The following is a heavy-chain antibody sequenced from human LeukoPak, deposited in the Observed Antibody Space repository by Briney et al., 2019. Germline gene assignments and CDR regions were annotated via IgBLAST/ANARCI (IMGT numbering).Heavy chain of an antibody. CDR1: GYTFTGYY. CDR3: ARSATRSRIASYLRY. J-gene: IGHJ4*02. Sequence: ASVKVSCKASGYTFTGYYMHWVRQAPGQGLEWMGWINPNSGGTNYAQKFQGRVTITRNTSISTAYMELSSLRSEDTAVYYCARSATRSRIASYLRYWGQGTLVTVSS. V-gene: IGHV1-2*02. D-gene: IGHD3-10*01. CDR2: INPNSGGT.